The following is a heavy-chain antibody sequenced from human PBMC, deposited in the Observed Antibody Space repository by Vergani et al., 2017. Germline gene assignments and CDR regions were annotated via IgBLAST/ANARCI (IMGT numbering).Heavy chain of an antibody. CDR2: ISYDGSNK. D-gene: IGHD3-3*01. V-gene: IGHV3-30*03. CDR3: ARSQKRAYDFWSGYSGYYGMDV. CDR1: GFTFSSYG. J-gene: IGHJ6*02. Sequence: QVQLVESGGGVVQPGRSLRLSCAASGFTFSSYGMHWVRQAPGKGLEWVAVISYDGSNKYYADSVKGRFTISRDNSKNTLYLQMNSLRSDDTAVYYCARSQKRAYDFWSGYSGYYGMDVWGQGTTVTVSS.